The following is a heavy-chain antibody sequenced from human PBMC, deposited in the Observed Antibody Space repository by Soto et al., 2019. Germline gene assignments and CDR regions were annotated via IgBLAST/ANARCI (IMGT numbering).Heavy chain of an antibody. J-gene: IGHJ4*02. CDR3: ARTKGYYDF. D-gene: IGHD3-22*01. CDR2: AYWRSKWYI. CDR1: GDSVSRNSAA. V-gene: IGHV6-1*01. Sequence: SLTLSLTCAISGDSVSRNSAAWNWIRQSPSRGLEWLGRAYWRSKWYIEYAVSVKSRVTINPDTSKNQFSLQLNSVTPEDTTVHYRARTKGYYDFWGPGTLVTDSS.